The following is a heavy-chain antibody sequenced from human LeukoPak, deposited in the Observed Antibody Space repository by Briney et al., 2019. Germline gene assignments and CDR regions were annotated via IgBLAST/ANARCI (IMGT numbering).Heavy chain of an antibody. V-gene: IGHV1-24*01. J-gene: IGHJ4*02. CDR3: AQTRVGYSGSYYPYDY. D-gene: IGHD1-26*01. Sequence: ASVKVSCKVSGYTLTELSMHWVRQAPGKGLEWMGGFDPEDGETIYAQKFQGRVTITADESTSTAYMELSSLRSEDTAVYYCAQTRVGYSGSYYPYDYWGQGTLVTVSS. CDR2: FDPEDGET. CDR1: GYTLTELS.